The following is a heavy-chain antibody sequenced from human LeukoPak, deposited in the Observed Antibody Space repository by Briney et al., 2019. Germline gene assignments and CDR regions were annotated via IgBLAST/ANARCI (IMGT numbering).Heavy chain of an antibody. V-gene: IGHV3-30-3*01. CDR1: GFTFSSYA. Sequence: GGSLRLSCAASGFTFSSYAMHWVRQAPGKGLEWVAVISYDGSNKYYADSVKGRFTISRDNSKNTLYLQMNSLRAEDTAVYYCAKVSRGVKYYYYMDVWGKGTTVTVSS. CDR3: AKVSRGVKYYYYMDV. CDR2: ISYDGSNK. J-gene: IGHJ6*03. D-gene: IGHD3-16*01.